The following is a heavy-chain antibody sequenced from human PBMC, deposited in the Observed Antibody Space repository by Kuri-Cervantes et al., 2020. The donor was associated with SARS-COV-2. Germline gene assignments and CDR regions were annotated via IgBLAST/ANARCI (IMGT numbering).Heavy chain of an antibody. Sequence: GESLKISCAASGFTFSSYAMHWVRQAPGKGLEWVAVISYDGSNKYYADSVKGRFTISRDNSKNTLYLQMSSLRAEDTAVYYCVKDVAFAGTTFDPWGQGTLVTVSS. CDR1: GFTFSSYA. CDR3: VKDVAFAGTTFDP. CDR2: ISYDGSNK. J-gene: IGHJ5*02. V-gene: IGHV3-30*14. D-gene: IGHD1-7*01.